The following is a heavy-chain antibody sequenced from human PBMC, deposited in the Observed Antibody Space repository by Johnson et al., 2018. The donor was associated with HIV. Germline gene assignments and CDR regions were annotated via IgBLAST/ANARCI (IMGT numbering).Heavy chain of an antibody. J-gene: IGHJ3*02. V-gene: IGHV3-66*02. CDR1: GFTVSSNY. CDR3: ARDGRDLVTRGSFDI. CDR2: IFSAGGA. D-gene: IGHD3-9*01. Sequence: MLLVESGGGVMQPGKSLRLSCAASGFTVSSNYMSWVRQAPGKGLEWVSVIFSAGGAYYADSVKGRFLISRDNSKNMLYLHMNSLRPEDTAVYYCARDGRDLVTRGSFDIWGKGTVVTVSS.